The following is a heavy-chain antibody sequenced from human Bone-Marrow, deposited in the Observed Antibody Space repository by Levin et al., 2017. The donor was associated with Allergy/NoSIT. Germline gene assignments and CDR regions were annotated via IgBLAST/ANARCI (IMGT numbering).Heavy chain of an antibody. CDR3: ARDPLRWRTTHAGFNL. D-gene: IGHD3-9*01. Sequence: QAGGSLRLSCEASGFSFSNFWMAWVRLAPGKGLQWLANIKPDGSEIFYVGSVKGRFTVSRDNVRQSLFLQMNSLRVEDTALYFCARDPLRWRTTHAGFNLWGQGTMVTVSS. CDR2: IKPDGSEI. CDR1: GFSFSNFW. J-gene: IGHJ3*01. V-gene: IGHV3-7*01.